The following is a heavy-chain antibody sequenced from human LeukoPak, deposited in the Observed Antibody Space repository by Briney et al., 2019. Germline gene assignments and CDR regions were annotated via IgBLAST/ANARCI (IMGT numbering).Heavy chain of an antibody. D-gene: IGHD2-2*01. CDR3: ARGVPAAIYWYFDL. V-gene: IGHV1-69*05. CDR2: IIPIFGTA. CDR1: GGTFSSYA. J-gene: IGHJ2*01. Sequence: SVKVSCKSSGGTFSSYAISWVRQAPGQGLEWMGGIIPIFGTANYAQKFQGRVTITTDESTSTAYMELSSLRSEDTAVYYCARGVPAAIYWYFDLWGRGTLVTVSS.